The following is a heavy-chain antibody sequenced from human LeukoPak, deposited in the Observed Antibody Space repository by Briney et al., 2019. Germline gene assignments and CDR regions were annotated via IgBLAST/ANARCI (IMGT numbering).Heavy chain of an antibody. Sequence: GGSLRLSCAASGFTFSSYSMNWVRQAPGKGLEWVSSIGSSSSYIYYADSVKGRFTISRDNAKNSLYLQMNSLRAEDTAVYYCARDGLLGYCSGGSCYSDYWGQGTLVTVSS. CDR2: IGSSSSYI. V-gene: IGHV3-21*01. D-gene: IGHD2-15*01. CDR1: GFTFSSYS. CDR3: ARDGLLGYCSGGSCYSDY. J-gene: IGHJ4*02.